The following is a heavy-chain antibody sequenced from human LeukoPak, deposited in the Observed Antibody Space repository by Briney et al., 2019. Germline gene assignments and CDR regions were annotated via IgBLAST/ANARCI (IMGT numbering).Heavy chain of an antibody. CDR1: GGTFSSYT. CDR2: IIPILGIA. Sequence: SVKVSCKASGGTFSSYTISWVRQAPGQGLEWMGRIIPILGIANYAQKFQGRVTITADKSTSTAYMELSSLRSEDTAVYYCARGIPYYYDSSGYPNYPYYFGYWGQGTLVTVSS. V-gene: IGHV1-69*02. J-gene: IGHJ4*02. D-gene: IGHD3-22*01. CDR3: ARGIPYYYDSSGYPNYPYYFGY.